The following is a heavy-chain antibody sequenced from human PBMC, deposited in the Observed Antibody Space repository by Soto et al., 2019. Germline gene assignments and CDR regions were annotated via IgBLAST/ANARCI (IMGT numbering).Heavy chain of an antibody. V-gene: IGHV1-3*01. J-gene: IGHJ4*02. CDR2: INAGNGNT. CDR1: GYTFTSYA. Sequence: GASVKVSCKASGYTFTSYAMHWVRQAPGQRLEWMGWINAGNGNTKYSQKFQGRVTITRDTSASTAYMELSSLRSEDTAVYYCARHETLHGDHDYWGQGTLVTVS. CDR3: ARHETLHGDHDY. D-gene: IGHD4-17*01.